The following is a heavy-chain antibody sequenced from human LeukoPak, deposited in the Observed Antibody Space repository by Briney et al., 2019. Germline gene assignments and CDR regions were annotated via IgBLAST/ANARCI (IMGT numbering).Heavy chain of an antibody. V-gene: IGHV3-33*06. CDR3: AKDRETYYYDSSGLDY. D-gene: IGHD3-22*01. Sequence: RSLRLSCAASGFTFSSYGMHWVRQAPGKGLEWVAVIWYDGSNKYYADSVKGRFTISRDNSKNTLYLQMNSLRAEDTAVYYCAKDRETYYYDSSGLDYWGQGTLVTVSS. J-gene: IGHJ4*02. CDR2: IWYDGSNK. CDR1: GFTFSSYG.